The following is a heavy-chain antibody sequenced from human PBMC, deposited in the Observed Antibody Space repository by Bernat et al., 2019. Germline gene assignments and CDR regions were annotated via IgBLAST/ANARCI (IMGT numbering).Heavy chain of an antibody. CDR1: GFTFIKNA. J-gene: IGHJ4*02. CDR2: ISGDGAVT. D-gene: IGHD3-16*01. V-gene: IGHV3-23*01. CDR3: ARQGGGVIAFDY. Sequence: EVQLLESGGGLVQPGGSLRLSCAASGFTFIKNAMDWVRQAPGKGLEWVSAISGDGAVTYIADSVKGRFTISRDNSQNTLYLQMNSLRAEDTAVYYCARQGGGVIAFDYWGQGTVVTVSS.